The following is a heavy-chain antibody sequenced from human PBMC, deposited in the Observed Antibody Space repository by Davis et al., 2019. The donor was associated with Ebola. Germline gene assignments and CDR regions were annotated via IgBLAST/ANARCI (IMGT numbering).Heavy chain of an antibody. V-gene: IGHV3-73*01. D-gene: IGHD5-12*01. Sequence: GGSLRLSCAASGFTFSGSAMHWVRQASGKGLEWVGRIRSKANSYATAYAASVKGRFTISRDNAKNSLYLQMNSLRAEDTAVYYCARTRSGYDLLDYYYGMDVWGQGTTVTVSS. CDR2: IRSKANSYAT. J-gene: IGHJ6*02. CDR1: GFTFSGSA. CDR3: ARTRSGYDLLDYYYGMDV.